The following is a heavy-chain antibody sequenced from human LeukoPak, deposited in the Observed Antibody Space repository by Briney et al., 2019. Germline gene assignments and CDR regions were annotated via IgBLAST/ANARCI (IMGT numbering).Heavy chain of an antibody. CDR3: ATLPGIAAAGYFDY. Sequence: ASVKVSCKVSGYTLSELSMHWVRQAPGKGLEWMGGFDPEDGETIYAQKFQGRVTMTEDTSTDTAYMELSSLRSEDTAVYYCATLPGIAAAGYFDYWGQGTLVTVSS. CDR1: GYTLSELS. J-gene: IGHJ4*02. D-gene: IGHD6-13*01. CDR2: FDPEDGET. V-gene: IGHV1-24*01.